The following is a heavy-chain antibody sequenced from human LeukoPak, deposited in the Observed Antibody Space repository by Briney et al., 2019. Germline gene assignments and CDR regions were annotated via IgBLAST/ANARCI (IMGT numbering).Heavy chain of an antibody. CDR3: ARDRVVGLGLDNAFDI. J-gene: IGHJ3*02. Sequence: GSSVKVSCKASVGIFSRYAISWVRQAPGQGLEWMGGIIPIFGTANYAQKFQGRVTITADESTSTAYMELSSRRSEDTAVYFCARDRVVGLGLDNAFDIWGQGTVVTVSS. CDR2: IIPIFGTA. CDR1: VGIFSRYA. V-gene: IGHV1-69*01. D-gene: IGHD2-15*01.